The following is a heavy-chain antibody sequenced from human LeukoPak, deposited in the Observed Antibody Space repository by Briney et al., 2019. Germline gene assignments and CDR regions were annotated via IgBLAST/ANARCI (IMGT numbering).Heavy chain of an antibody. D-gene: IGHD3-3*01. CDR2: INHSGST. CDR3: ARGENYDFWSGYSGVDY. CDR1: GGSFSGYY. Sequence: SETLSLTCAVYGGSFSGYYWSWIRQPPGKGLEWMGEINHSGSTNYNPSLKSRVTISVDTSKKQFSLKLSSVTAADTAVYYCARGENYDFWSGYSGVDYWGQGTLVTVSS. V-gene: IGHV4-34*01. J-gene: IGHJ4*02.